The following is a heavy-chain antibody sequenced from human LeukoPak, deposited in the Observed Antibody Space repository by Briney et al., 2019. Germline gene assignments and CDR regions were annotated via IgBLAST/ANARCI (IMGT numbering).Heavy chain of an antibody. J-gene: IGHJ4*02. CDR2: INHSGST. CDR3: ARGGGRGFYGDYRYYFDY. Sequence: SETPSLTCAVYGGSFSGYYWSWIRQPPGKGLEWIGEINHSGSTNHNPSLKSRVTISVDTSKNQFSLKLSSVTAADTAVYYCARGGGRGFYGDYRYYFDYWGQGTLVTVSS. D-gene: IGHD4-17*01. V-gene: IGHV4-34*01. CDR1: GGSFSGYY.